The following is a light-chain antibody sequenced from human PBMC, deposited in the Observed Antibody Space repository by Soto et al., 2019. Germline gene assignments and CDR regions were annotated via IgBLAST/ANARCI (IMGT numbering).Light chain of an antibody. Sequence: KLSQSLSSLSASVGDRVTITCRASQSISSYLNWYQQKPGKAPKLLIYAASSLQSGVPSRFSGSGSGTDFTLTISSLQPEDFATYYCQQSYSTPITFGQGRLLAI. CDR3: QQSYSTPIT. V-gene: IGKV1-39*01. J-gene: IGKJ5*01. CDR1: QSISSY. CDR2: AAS.